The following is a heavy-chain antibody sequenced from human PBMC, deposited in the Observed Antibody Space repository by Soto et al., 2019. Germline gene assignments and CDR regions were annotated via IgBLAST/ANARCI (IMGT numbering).Heavy chain of an antibody. CDR1: GFTFSSYS. Sequence: GGSLRLSCAASGFTFSSYSMNWVRQAPGKGLEWVSYISSSSSTIYYADSVKGRFTISRDNAKNSLYLQMNSLRDEDTAVYYCARDRAEAAAGTGEYYYHGMDVWGQGTTVTVSS. CDR3: ARDRAEAAAGTGEYYYHGMDV. D-gene: IGHD6-13*01. CDR2: ISSSSSTI. V-gene: IGHV3-48*02. J-gene: IGHJ6*02.